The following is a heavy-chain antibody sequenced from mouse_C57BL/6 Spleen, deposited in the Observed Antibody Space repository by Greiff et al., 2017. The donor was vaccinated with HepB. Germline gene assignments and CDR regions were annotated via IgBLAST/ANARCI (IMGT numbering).Heavy chain of an antibody. CDR3: ARSLTGTGGY. D-gene: IGHD4-1*01. Sequence: QVQLKQPGAELVMPGASVKLSCKASGYTFTSYWMHWVKQRPGQGLEWIGEIDPSDSYTNYNQKFKGKSTLTVDKSSSTAYMQLSSLTSEDSAVYYCARSLTGTGGYWGQGTTLTVSS. CDR2: IDPSDSYT. J-gene: IGHJ2*01. V-gene: IGHV1-69*01. CDR1: GYTFTSYW.